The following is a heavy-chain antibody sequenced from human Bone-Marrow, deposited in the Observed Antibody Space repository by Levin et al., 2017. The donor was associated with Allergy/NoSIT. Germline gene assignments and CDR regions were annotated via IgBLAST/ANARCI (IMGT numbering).Heavy chain of an antibody. D-gene: IGHD2-2*01. Sequence: GGSLRLSCAASGFTFSNYWRYWVRQAPGRGLAWVSRINSDGTSTWDADFVKGRFTISRDNARNTLYLEMDSPRADDTAVYFCARKPATVGQDYFVYWGQGVLVTVSS. J-gene: IGHJ4*02. V-gene: IGHV3-74*01. CDR2: INSDGTST. CDR3: ARKPATVGQDYFVY. CDR1: GFTFSNYW.